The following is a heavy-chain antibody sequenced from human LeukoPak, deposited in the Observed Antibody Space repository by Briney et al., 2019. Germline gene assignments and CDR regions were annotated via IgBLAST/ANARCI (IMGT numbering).Heavy chain of an antibody. CDR3: ARVIKGYYYGMDV. Sequence: GASVKVSCKASGYTFTSYGISWVRQAPGQGLEWMGWINTNTGNPTYAQGFTGRFVFSLDTSVSTAYLQISSLKVEDTAVYYCARVIKGYYYGMDVWGQGTTVTVSS. J-gene: IGHJ6*02. CDR2: INTNTGNP. D-gene: IGHD3-10*01. CDR1: GYTFTSYG. V-gene: IGHV7-4-1*02.